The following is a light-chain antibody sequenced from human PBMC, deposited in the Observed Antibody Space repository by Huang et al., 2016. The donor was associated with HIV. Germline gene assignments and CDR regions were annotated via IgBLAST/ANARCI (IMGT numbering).Light chain of an antibody. CDR2: GVS. CDR1: QDIANY. V-gene: IGKV1-17*03. CDR3: LQHSAFPWT. J-gene: IGKJ1*01. Sequence: DIQMTQSPSGMSAAVGDRVTITCRASQDIANYLAWVQQKPGQVPVRLMYGVSVLQDGVPSRFSGSGSGTEFTLTISSLQPEDCATYYCLQHSAFPWTFGQGTKVEMK.